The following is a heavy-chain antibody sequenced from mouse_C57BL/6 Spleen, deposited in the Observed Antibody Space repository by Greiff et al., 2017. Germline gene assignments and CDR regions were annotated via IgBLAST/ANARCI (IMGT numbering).Heavy chain of an antibody. D-gene: IGHD2-4*01. CDR2: IYPSDSET. V-gene: IGHV1-61*01. CDR3: ARREEDYPYDY. J-gene: IGHJ2*01. Sequence: QVQLQQPGAELVRPGSSVKLSCKASGYTFTSYWMDWVKQRPGQGLEWIGNIYPSDSETHYNQKFKDKDTLTVDKSSSTAYMQLSSLTSEDSAVYYCARREEDYPYDYWGQGTTLTVSS. CDR1: GYTFTSYW.